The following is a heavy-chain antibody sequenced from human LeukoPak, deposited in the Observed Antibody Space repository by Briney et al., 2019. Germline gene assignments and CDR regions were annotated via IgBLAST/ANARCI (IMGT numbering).Heavy chain of an antibody. CDR3: ARGAFPYGSGSTDY. D-gene: IGHD3-10*01. V-gene: IGHV4-30-4*01. Sequence: SQTLSLTCTVSGGSISSGDYYWSWIRQPPGKGLEWIGYIYYSGSTYYNPSLKSRVTISVDTSKNQFSLKLSSVPAADTAAYYCARGAFPYGSGSTDYWGQGTLVTVSS. CDR2: IYYSGST. J-gene: IGHJ4*02. CDR1: GGSISSGDYY.